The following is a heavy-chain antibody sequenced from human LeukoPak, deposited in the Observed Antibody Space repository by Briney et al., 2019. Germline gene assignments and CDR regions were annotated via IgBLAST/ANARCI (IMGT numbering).Heavy chain of an antibody. CDR3: TRGPWIPISQLWWYFQH. CDR1: GGSFSGYY. D-gene: IGHD2-21*01. Sequence: SETLSLTCAVYGGSFSGYYWSWIRQPPGKGLEWIGEINHSGSTNYNPSLKSRVTISVDTSKNQFSLKLSSVTAADTAVYYCTRGPWIPISQLWWYFQHWGQGTLVTVSS. J-gene: IGHJ1*01. V-gene: IGHV4-34*01. CDR2: INHSGST.